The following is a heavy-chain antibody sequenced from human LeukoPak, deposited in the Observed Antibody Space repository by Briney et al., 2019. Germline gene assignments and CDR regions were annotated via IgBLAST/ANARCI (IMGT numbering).Heavy chain of an antibody. CDR2: IKQDGSEK. Sequence: PGGSLRLSCAASGFTFSSYWMSWVRQAPGKGLEWVANIKQDGSEKYYVDSVKGRFTISRDNAKNSLYLQMNSLRAEDTAVYYCARDRGDFWSGYYTGLYYYYYYYMDVWGKGTTVTVSS. V-gene: IGHV3-7*01. D-gene: IGHD3-3*01. CDR1: GFTFSSYW. CDR3: ARDRGDFWSGYYTGLYYYYYYYMDV. J-gene: IGHJ6*03.